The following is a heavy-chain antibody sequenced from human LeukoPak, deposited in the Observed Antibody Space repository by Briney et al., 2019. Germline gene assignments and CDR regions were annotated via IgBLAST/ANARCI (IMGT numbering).Heavy chain of an antibody. CDR3: ARVYSSSSGKNAFDI. V-gene: IGHV3-7*03. D-gene: IGHD6-6*01. CDR2: IKQDGYEK. J-gene: IGHJ3*02. Sequence: GGSLRLSCAVSGFTFSNYWMGWVHQAPGKGLEWVANIKQDGYEKYYVDSVKGRFTISRDNAKNSLYLQMDSLRAEDTAVFYCARVYSSSSGKNAFDIWGQGTVVIVSS. CDR1: GFTFSNYW.